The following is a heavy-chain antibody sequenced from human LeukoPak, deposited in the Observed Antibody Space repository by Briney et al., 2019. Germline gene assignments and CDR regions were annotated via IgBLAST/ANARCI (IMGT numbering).Heavy chain of an antibody. CDR2: IYYSGST. V-gene: IGHV4-59*12. D-gene: IGHD1-26*01. J-gene: IGHJ4*02. CDR3: ARGSIVGTTGFDY. CDR1: GGSISSYY. Sequence: SETLSLTCTVSGGSISSYYWSWIRQPPGKGLEWIGHIYYSGSTNYNPSLTSRVTMSVDTSNNQFSLKLSSVTAADTAVYYCARGSIVGTTGFDYWGQGTLVTVSS.